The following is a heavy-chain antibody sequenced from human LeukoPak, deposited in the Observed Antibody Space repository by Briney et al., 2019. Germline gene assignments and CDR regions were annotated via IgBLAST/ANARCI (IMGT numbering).Heavy chain of an antibody. CDR3: TRVSGSGRSHLDYYYGMDV. D-gene: IGHD1-26*01. Sequence: GGSLRLSCAASGFTFSSYEMNWVRQAPGKGLEWVSGISGSGDITNYADSVKGRFTISRDNSKNTLYLQMDSPRAEDTAVYYCTRVSGSGRSHLDYYYGMDVWGQGTTVTVSS. J-gene: IGHJ6*02. CDR2: ISGSGDIT. CDR1: GFTFSSYE. V-gene: IGHV3-23*01.